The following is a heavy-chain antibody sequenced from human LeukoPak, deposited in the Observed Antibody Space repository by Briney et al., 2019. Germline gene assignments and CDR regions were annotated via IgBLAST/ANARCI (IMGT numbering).Heavy chain of an antibody. CDR2: ISYDGSNK. Sequence: PGRSLRLPCAASGFTFSSYGMHWVRQATGKGVEGVAVISYDGSNKYYADSVKGRFTISRDNSMNTLYLQMNSLRDEDTAVYYCAQAWRWLQLNYWGQGTLVTVSS. CDR3: AQAWRWLQLNY. D-gene: IGHD5-24*01. CDR1: GFTFSSYG. J-gene: IGHJ4*02. V-gene: IGHV3-30*18.